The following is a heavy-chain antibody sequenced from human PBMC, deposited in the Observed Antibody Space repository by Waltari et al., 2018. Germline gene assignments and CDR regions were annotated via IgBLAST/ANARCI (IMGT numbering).Heavy chain of an antibody. J-gene: IGHJ3*02. D-gene: IGHD1-26*01. CDR1: GFTFSSYW. CDR2: IQPDGSQT. V-gene: IGHV3-7*01. CDR3: ARHGGSPRAEAIDI. Sequence: EEQLVESGGDLVQPGGSLRLSCAASGFTFSSYWMTWVRQAPGNGLEWVANIQPDGSQTSSVGSVRGRFTISRDNARKSLYLQMNSLRTEDTAVYYCARHGGSPRAEAIDIWGQGTLVTVSP.